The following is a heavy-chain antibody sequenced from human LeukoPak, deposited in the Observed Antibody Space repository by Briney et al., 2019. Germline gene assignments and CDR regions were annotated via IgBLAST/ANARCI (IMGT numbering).Heavy chain of an antibody. CDR2: IYYSKNT. V-gene: IGHV4-59*05. CDR1: GFTFSNAW. Sequence: KPGGSLRLSCAAPGFTFSNAWMSWVRQAPGKGLEWIGSIYYSKNTYYNPSLKSRVTISADTSKNQSSLTLGSVSATDTAVYYCVSPRGFSYGYFDYWGQGTLVTVSS. J-gene: IGHJ4*02. D-gene: IGHD5-18*01. CDR3: VSPRGFSYGYFDY.